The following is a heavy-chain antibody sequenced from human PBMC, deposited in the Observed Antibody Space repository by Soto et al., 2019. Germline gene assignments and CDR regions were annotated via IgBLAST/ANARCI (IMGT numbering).Heavy chain of an antibody. CDR3: ARDSTSSLRYYYYYGMDV. Sequence: GSLRLSCAASGFTFSDYYMSWIRQAPGKGLEWVSYISSSSSYTNYADSVKGRFTISRDNAKNSLYLQMNSLRAEDTAVYYCARDSTSSLRYYYYYGMDVWGQGTTVTVSS. J-gene: IGHJ6*02. CDR2: ISSSSSYT. D-gene: IGHD2-2*01. V-gene: IGHV3-11*06. CDR1: GFTFSDYY.